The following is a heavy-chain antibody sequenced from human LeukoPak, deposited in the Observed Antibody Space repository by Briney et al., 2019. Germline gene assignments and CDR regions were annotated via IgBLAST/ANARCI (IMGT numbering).Heavy chain of an antibody. D-gene: IGHD1-7*01. CDR1: GDSLGRYY. CDR2: VYFSGVT. J-gene: IGHJ4*02. CDR3: ARESGVSGSTVDFDY. Sequence: SETLSLTCNVSGDSLGRYYWSWIRQPPGKTLEWLGHVYFSGVTTYNPSLKSRVTISVDTSENQFSLKLNSVTAADTAVYYCARESGVSGSTVDFDYWGQGTLVTVSS. V-gene: IGHV4-59*01.